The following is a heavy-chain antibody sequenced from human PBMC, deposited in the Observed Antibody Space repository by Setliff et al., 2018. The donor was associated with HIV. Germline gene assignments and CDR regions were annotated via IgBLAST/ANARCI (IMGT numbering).Heavy chain of an antibody. J-gene: IGHJ6*03. CDR3: ARDGGAARPMDV. Sequence: SETLSLTCAVSSGSISPYYWSWIRQPPGRGLEWIGFIYYNGHTNYSPSLKSRVTISVDTSKPQFSLKLSSVTAADTAVYYWARDGGAARPMDVWGKGTTVTVS. V-gene: IGHV4-59*01. CDR2: IYYNGHT. CDR1: SGSISPYY. D-gene: IGHD6-6*01.